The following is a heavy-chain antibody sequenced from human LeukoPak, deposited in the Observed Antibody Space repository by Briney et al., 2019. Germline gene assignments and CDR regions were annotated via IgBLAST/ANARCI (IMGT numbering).Heavy chain of an antibody. CDR2: FDPEDGET. D-gene: IGHD1-26*01. CDR1: GYTLTELS. Sequence: ASVKVSCKVSGYTLTELSMHWVRQAPGKGLEWMGGFDPEDGETIYAQKFQGRVTMTEDTSTDTAYMELSSLRSEDTAVYYCATNRRAWIVGATGYYYGMDVWGQGTTVTVSS. V-gene: IGHV1-24*01. CDR3: ATNRRAWIVGATGYYYGMDV. J-gene: IGHJ6*02.